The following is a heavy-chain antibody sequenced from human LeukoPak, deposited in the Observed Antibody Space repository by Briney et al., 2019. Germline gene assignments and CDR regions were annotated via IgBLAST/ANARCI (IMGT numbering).Heavy chain of an antibody. CDR1: GFSFSNDN. Sequence: KTGGSLRLSCAASGFSFSNDNMNWVRQAPGKGLEWVSSISSTSSYIYYADSVKGRFTISRDNAKNSLYLQMNSLRPEDTAVYYCARADPIYYDFWSGPYYFDYWGQGTLVTVSS. V-gene: IGHV3-21*01. CDR3: ARADPIYYDFWSGPYYFDY. D-gene: IGHD3-3*01. J-gene: IGHJ4*02. CDR2: ISSTSSYI.